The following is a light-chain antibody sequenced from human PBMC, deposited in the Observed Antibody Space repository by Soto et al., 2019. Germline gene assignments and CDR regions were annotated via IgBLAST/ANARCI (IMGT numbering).Light chain of an antibody. CDR1: QSVSSY. CDR2: DAS. V-gene: IGKV3-11*01. Sequence: EIMLTHSPATLSLSPGERATLSCRASQSVSSYLAWYQQKPGQAPRLLIYDASNRATGIPARFSGSGSGTDFTLTISSLEPEDFAVYYCQQRSNWPLNFGGGTKVDIK. CDR3: QQRSNWPLN. J-gene: IGKJ4*01.